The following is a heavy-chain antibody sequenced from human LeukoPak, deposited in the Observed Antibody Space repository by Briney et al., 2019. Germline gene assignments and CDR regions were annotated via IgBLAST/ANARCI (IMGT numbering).Heavy chain of an antibody. CDR3: AKGAYTPLVISFDI. CDR1: GFTSSSFA. V-gene: IGHV3-23*01. D-gene: IGHD5-18*01. CDR2: ITGSGGST. J-gene: IGHJ3*02. Sequence: GGSLRLSCAASGFTSSSFAMSWVRQAPGKGLEWVSDITGSGGSTYYADSVKGRFTISRDNSKSTQYLQMNSLRAEDTAVYYCAKGAYTPLVISFDIWGQGTMVTVSS.